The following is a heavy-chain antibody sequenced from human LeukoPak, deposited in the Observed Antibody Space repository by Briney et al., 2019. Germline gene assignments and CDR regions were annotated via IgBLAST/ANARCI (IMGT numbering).Heavy chain of an antibody. J-gene: IGHJ5*02. D-gene: IGHD6-19*01. CDR3: AREGIAVAEAYFDP. CDR2: INPNSGGT. V-gene: IGHV1-2*02. CDR1: GYTFTGYY. Sequence: ASVKVSCKASGYTFTGYYMHWVRQAPGQGLEWMGWINPNSGGTNYAQEFQGRVTMTRDTSISTAYMELSRLRSDDTAVYYCAREGIAVAEAYFDPWGQGTLVTVSS.